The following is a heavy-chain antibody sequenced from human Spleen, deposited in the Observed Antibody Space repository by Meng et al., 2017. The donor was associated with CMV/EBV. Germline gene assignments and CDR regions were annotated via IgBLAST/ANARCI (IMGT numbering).Heavy chain of an antibody. CDR3: AKGYSSVWSSAEYFQH. J-gene: IGHJ1*01. Sequence: GGSLRLSCVVSGFTFNNYWMHWVRQAPGKGLVWVSRINSDGSSTSYADSVKGRFTISRDNSRNSLYLHMNSLRTDDTALYYCAKGYSSVWSSAEYFQHWGQGTLVTVSS. CDR2: INSDGSST. CDR1: GFTFNNYW. V-gene: IGHV3-74*01. D-gene: IGHD6-19*01.